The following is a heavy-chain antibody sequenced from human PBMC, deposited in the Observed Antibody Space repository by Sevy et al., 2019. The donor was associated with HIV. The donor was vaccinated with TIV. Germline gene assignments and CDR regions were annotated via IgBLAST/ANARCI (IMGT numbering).Heavy chain of an antibody. CDR3: TTDREYCDYKGGFDY. Sequence: GGYLRLSCTTSGFTFTNAWMGWVRQAPGKGLEWVGRIRSNTDGGTTHYAAPLKGRFTISRDDSKNTLYLQMNILKSADTAVYYCTTDREYCDYKGGFDYWGHGTLVTVSS. V-gene: IGHV3-15*06. D-gene: IGHD4-17*01. J-gene: IGHJ4*01. CDR2: IRSNTDGGTT. CDR1: GFTFTNAW.